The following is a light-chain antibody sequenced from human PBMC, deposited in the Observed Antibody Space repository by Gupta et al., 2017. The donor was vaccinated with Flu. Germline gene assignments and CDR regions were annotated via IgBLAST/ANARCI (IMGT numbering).Light chain of an antibody. J-gene: IGLJ1*01. V-gene: IGLV2-14*01. CDR3: SSYTSDSALYV. Sequence: QSALTQPASVSGSPGQSITISCTGISSDVGGYNTVSWYQQHPGKAPILIIYEVTNRPSGVSNRFSGSKSGNTASLTISGLQAEDDTDDYCSSYTSDSALYVFGTGTKVTVL. CDR1: SSDVGGYNT. CDR2: EVT.